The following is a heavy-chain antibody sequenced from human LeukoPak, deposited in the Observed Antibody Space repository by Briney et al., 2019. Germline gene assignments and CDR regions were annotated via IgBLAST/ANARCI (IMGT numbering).Heavy chain of an antibody. CDR1: GFTFSSYS. CDR3: ARDRMVRGVIVYYGMDV. CDR2: IGSSSSYI. V-gene: IGHV3-21*01. Sequence: GGSLRLSCAASGFTFSSYSMNWVRQAPGKGLEWVSSIGSSSSYIYYADSVKGRFTISRDNAKNSLYLQMNSLRAEDTAVYYCARDRMVRGVIVYYGMDVWGQGTTVTVSS. D-gene: IGHD3-10*01. J-gene: IGHJ6*02.